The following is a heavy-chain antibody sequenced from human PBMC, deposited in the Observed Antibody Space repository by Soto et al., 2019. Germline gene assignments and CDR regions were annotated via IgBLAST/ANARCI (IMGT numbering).Heavy chain of an antibody. CDR1: GGTFSSYA. J-gene: IGHJ5*02. Sequence: QVQLVQSGAEVKKPGSSVKVSCKASGGTFSSYAISWMRQAHGQGLEWMGGIIPIFGTANYAQKFQGRVTITADESTSTAYMELSSLRSEDTAVYYCARDRGCSSTSCYDYWFDPWGQGTLVTVFS. D-gene: IGHD2-2*01. CDR2: IIPIFGTA. V-gene: IGHV1-69*01. CDR3: ARDRGCSSTSCYDYWFDP.